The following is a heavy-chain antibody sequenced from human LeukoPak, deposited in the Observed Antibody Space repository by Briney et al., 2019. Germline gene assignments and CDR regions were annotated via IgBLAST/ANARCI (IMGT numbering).Heavy chain of an antibody. CDR1: GFTFSSYG. D-gene: IGHD4-11*01. CDR3: AKDDYGNPGS. CDR2: ISYDGGNK. V-gene: IGHV3-30*18. J-gene: IGHJ4*02. Sequence: GGSLRLSCAASGFTFSSYGMHWVRQAPGKGLEWVAVISYDGGNKYYADSVKGRFTISRDNSKNTLSLEMNSLRVEDTAVYYCAKDDYGNPGSWGQGTLVTVSS.